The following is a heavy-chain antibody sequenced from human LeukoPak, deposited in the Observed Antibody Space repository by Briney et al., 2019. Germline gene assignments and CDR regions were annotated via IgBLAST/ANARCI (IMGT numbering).Heavy chain of an antibody. CDR2: TSHDGSKE. Sequence: GGCLRLSCAVSGFSFSDYAMDWVRQAPGKGLEWVAVTSHDGSKESYADSVKGRFTISRDNSKNTLYLQMNSLRAEDTAVYYCARTRTQYYDRSGYSKPTFDYWGQGTLVTVSS. V-gene: IGHV3-30*04. D-gene: IGHD3-22*01. J-gene: IGHJ4*02. CDR1: GFSFSDYA. CDR3: ARTRTQYYDRSGYSKPTFDY.